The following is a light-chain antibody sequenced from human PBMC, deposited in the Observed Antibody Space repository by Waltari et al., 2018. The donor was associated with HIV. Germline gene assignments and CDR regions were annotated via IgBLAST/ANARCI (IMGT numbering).Light chain of an antibody. V-gene: IGLV2-8*01. CDR3: ASYAGHDRFVL. J-gene: IGLJ2*01. Sequence: QPALIQPPSASGSPGQSVTISCTGTSGDIGNYDYVSWYQQHPGKAPKIIIYEVSQRSSGVPDRFSGSKSGNTASLTVSGLQAEDEADYYCASYAGHDRFVLLGGGTKVTVL. CDR2: EVS. CDR1: SGDIGNYDY.